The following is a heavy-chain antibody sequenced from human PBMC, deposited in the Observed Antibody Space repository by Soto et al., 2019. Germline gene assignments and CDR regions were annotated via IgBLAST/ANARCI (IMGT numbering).Heavy chain of an antibody. J-gene: IGHJ6*02. CDR2: ISYDGSNK. V-gene: IGHV3-30*18. D-gene: IGHD1-26*01. Sequence: GGSLRLSCAASGFTFSSYGMHWVRQAPGKGLEWVAVISYDGSNKYYADSVKGRFTISRDNSKNTLYLQMNSLRAEDTAVYYCAKDGRVDGRYYYGMDVWGQGTTVTVSS. CDR1: GFTFSSYG. CDR3: AKDGRVDGRYYYGMDV.